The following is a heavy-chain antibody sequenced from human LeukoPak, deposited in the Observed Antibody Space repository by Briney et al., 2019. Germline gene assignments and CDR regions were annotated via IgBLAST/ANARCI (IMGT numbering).Heavy chain of an antibody. V-gene: IGHV3-9*01. J-gene: IGHJ6*02. CDR1: GFTFDDYA. CDR3: ATGIAVYGMDV. D-gene: IGHD6-13*01. CDR2: ISWNSGSI. Sequence: PGGSLRLSCAASGFTFDDYAMHWVRQAPGKGLEWVSGISWNSGSIGYADSVKGRFTISRDNAENSLYLQMNSLRVEDTALYYCATGIAVYGMDVWGQGTTVTVSS.